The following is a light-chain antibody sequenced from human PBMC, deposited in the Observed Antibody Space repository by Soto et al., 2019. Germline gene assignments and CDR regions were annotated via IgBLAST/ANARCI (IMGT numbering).Light chain of an antibody. CDR3: SSYTSSNTLV. Sequence: QLVLTQPASVSGSPGQSITISCTGTSGDIGGYHYVSWYQQHPGKAPKIMIYDVSNRPSGVSNRFSGSKSGNTASLTISGLQAEDEADYYCSSYTSSNTLVFGGGTKLTVL. J-gene: IGLJ3*02. V-gene: IGLV2-14*01. CDR1: SGDIGGYHY. CDR2: DVS.